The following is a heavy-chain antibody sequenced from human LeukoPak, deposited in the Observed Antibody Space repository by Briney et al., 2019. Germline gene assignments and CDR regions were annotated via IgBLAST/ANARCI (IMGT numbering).Heavy chain of an antibody. CDR3: ARGAHYGSGSYYIAHYFDY. CDR2: IYYSGST. J-gene: IGHJ4*02. D-gene: IGHD3-10*01. CDR1: GGSISSSSYY. Sequence: SETLYLTCTVSGGSISSSSYYWGWIRQPPGKGLEWIGSIYYSGSTYYNPSLKSRVTISVDTSKNQFSLKLSSVTAADTAVYYCARGAHYGSGSYYIAHYFDYWGQGTLVTVSS. V-gene: IGHV4-39*07.